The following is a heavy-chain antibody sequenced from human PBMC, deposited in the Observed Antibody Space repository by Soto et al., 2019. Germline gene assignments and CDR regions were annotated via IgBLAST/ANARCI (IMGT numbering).Heavy chain of an antibody. CDR3: ARGRPIFGVVRYSWFDP. CDR2: SNPNSGGT. Sequence: ASVKVSCKASGYTFTGNYMHWVRQAPGQGLEWVGWSNPNSGGTNYAQKFQGRVTMTRDTSSSTAYMELSRLISDDTAVYYCARGRPIFGVVRYSWFDPWGQGTLVTVSS. CDR1: GYTFTGNY. J-gene: IGHJ5*02. V-gene: IGHV1-2*02. D-gene: IGHD3-3*01.